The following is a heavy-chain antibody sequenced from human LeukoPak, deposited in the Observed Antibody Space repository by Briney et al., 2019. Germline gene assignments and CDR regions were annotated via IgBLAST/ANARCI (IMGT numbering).Heavy chain of an antibody. CDR3: ARKSCYDQYFDY. CDR2: IIPIFGTA. J-gene: IGHJ4*02. Sequence: ASVKVSCKASGGTFSSYAISWVRQAPGQGLEWMGGIIPIFGTANYAQKFQGRVTITADKSTSTAYMELSSLKSEDTAVYYCARKSCYDQYFDYWGQGTLVTVSS. V-gene: IGHV1-69*06. CDR1: GGTFSSYA. D-gene: IGHD5-12*01.